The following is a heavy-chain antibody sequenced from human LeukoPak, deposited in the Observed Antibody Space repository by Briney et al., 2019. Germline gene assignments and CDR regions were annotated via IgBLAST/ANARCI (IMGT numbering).Heavy chain of an antibody. J-gene: IGHJ4*02. D-gene: IGHD3-22*01. CDR3: ERAYYYGSSGYYDFDY. Sequence: PSETLSLTCAVSGGSISSYSWSWIRQPAGKGLEWIWRIYTSGSTNYNPSVKGRVTISVDKSKNQFSLKLSSVTAADTAVYYCERAYYYGSSGYYDFDYWGQGTLVTVSS. CDR2: IYTSGST. CDR1: GGSISSYS. V-gene: IGHV4-4*07.